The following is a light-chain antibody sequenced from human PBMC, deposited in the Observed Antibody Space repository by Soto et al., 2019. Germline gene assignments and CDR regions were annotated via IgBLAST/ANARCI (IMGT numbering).Light chain of an antibody. CDR2: SDN. CDR3: EAWDDSLNGYV. Sequence: QSVLTQPPSASGTPGQRVTISCSGSSSNIGRNTVNWYHQLPGTAPKLLIYSDNQRPSGVPDRFSGSKSGTSASLAISGLQSGDEADYYCEAWDDSLNGYVFGTGTKLTVL. CDR1: SSNIGRNT. J-gene: IGLJ1*01. V-gene: IGLV1-44*01.